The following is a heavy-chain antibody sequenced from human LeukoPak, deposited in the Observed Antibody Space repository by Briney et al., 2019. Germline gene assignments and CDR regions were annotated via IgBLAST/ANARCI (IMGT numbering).Heavy chain of an antibody. CDR1: GGSISSYY. J-gene: IGHJ4*02. Sequence: SETLSLTCTVSGGSISSYYWSWIRQPAGKGLERIGRIYTSGSTNYNPSLKSRVTMSVDTSKNQFSLKLSSVTAADTAVYYCARDRCSGGSCYFDYWGQGTLVTVSS. V-gene: IGHV4-4*07. D-gene: IGHD2-15*01. CDR2: IYTSGST. CDR3: ARDRCSGGSCYFDY.